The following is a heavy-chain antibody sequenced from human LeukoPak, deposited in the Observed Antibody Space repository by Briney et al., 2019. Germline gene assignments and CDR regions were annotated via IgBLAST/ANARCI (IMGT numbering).Heavy chain of an antibody. D-gene: IGHD6-19*01. CDR1: GFTFSSYG. CDR3: AKSHSSGWYRPNQYFDY. V-gene: IGHV3-30*18. Sequence: GGSLRLSCAASGFTFSSYGMHWVRQPPGKGLEWVAVISYDGSNKYYADSVKGRFTISRDNSKNTLYLQMNSLRAEDTAVYYCAKSHSSGWYRPNQYFDYWGQGTLVTVSS. CDR2: ISYDGSNK. J-gene: IGHJ4*02.